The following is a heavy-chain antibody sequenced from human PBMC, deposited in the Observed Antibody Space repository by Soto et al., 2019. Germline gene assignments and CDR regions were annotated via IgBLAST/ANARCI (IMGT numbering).Heavy chain of an antibody. D-gene: IGHD4-17*01. Sequence: SETLSLTCTVSGGSISSYYWRWVRQSPGRGLEWIGYVHYSGTTNYNPSLKSRVAMSLDSSKRQFSLTLNSVTAADTAVYYCARGTALIYGDYPGAGYFDFWGQGIQVTVSS. CDR3: ARGTALIYGDYPGAGYFDF. CDR2: VHYSGTT. V-gene: IGHV4-59*01. J-gene: IGHJ4*02. CDR1: GGSISSYY.